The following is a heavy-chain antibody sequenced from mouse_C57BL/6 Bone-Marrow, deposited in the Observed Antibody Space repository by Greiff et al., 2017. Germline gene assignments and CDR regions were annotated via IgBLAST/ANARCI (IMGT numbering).Heavy chain of an antibody. CDR2: INPSSGYT. D-gene: IGHD1-1*01. CDR3: ARSPYYGSSYAMDY. J-gene: IGHJ4*01. CDR1: GYTFTSYT. Sequence: QVQLQQSGADLARLGASVKMSCKASGYTFTSYTMHWVKQRPGQGLEWIGYINPSSGYTKYNPKFKDKATLTADKSSSTAYMQLSSLTSENSAVYYYARSPYYGSSYAMDYWGQGASVTVSA. V-gene: IGHV1-4*01.